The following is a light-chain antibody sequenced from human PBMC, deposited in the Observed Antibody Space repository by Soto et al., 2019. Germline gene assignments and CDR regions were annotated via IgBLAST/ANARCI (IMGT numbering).Light chain of an antibody. CDR2: QVS. J-gene: IGKJ1*01. V-gene: IGKV2-30*01. CDR1: QSLVSSDGNTY. Sequence: DVVMTQSPVSLPVTLGQPASISCRSSQSLVSSDGNTYLNRFQQRPGPSPRRLIYQVSNRDSGVPERISGSGSGTDFTLEISRVEAEDVGVYYCMQSTHWPWTFGEGTKVEIK. CDR3: MQSTHWPWT.